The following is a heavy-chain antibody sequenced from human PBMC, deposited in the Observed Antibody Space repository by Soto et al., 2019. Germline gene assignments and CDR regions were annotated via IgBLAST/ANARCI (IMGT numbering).Heavy chain of an antibody. CDR3: AKDRVAAAAPGEDWFDP. Sequence: LRLSCAASGFTFSSYAMSWVRQAPGKGLEWVSAISGSGGSTYYADSVKGRFTISRDNSKNTLYLQMNSLRAEDTAVYYCAKDRVAAAAPGEDWFDPWGQGTLVTVSS. J-gene: IGHJ5*02. CDR1: GFTFSSYA. CDR2: ISGSGGST. D-gene: IGHD6-13*01. V-gene: IGHV3-23*01.